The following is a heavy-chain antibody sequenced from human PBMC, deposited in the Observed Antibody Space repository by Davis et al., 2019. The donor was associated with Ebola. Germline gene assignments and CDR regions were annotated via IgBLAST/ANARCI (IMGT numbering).Heavy chain of an antibody. D-gene: IGHD5-18*01. J-gene: IGHJ6*02. CDR2: IIPIFGTA. Sequence: AASVKVSCKASGGTFSSYAISWVRQAPGQGLEWMGGIIPIFGTANYAQKFQGRVTITADESTSTAYMELSSLRSEDTAVYHCARGIQLWFQGMDVWGQGTTVTVSS. V-gene: IGHV1-69*13. CDR3: ARGIQLWFQGMDV. CDR1: GGTFSSYA.